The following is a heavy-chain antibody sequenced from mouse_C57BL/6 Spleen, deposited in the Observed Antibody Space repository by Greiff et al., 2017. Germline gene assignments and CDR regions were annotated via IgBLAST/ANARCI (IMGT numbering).Heavy chain of an antibody. D-gene: IGHD5-1*01. Sequence: QVQLQQPGAELVKPGASVKLSCKASGYTFTSYWMQWVKQRPGQGLEWIGEIDPSDSYTNYNQKFKGKATLTVDTSSSTAYMQLSSLTSEDSACYCYARDRDLHAIAYWGQGTLVTVSA. CDR3: ARDRDLHAIAY. CDR1: GYTFTSYW. J-gene: IGHJ3*01. V-gene: IGHV1-50*01. CDR2: IDPSDSYT.